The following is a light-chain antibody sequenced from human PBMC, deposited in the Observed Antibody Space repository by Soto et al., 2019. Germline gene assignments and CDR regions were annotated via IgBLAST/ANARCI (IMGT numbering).Light chain of an antibody. V-gene: IGKV1-17*03. CDR3: LQHTSSPWT. Sequence: DIQMTQSPSAKSASVGDRVTITCRASQGISKYLAWFQQKPGKVPKRLIYAASSLQSGVSARFSGSGSGTEFTPKISSPQPEDFETYYCLQHTSSPWTFGQGTKVEIK. CDR1: QGISKY. J-gene: IGKJ1*01. CDR2: AAS.